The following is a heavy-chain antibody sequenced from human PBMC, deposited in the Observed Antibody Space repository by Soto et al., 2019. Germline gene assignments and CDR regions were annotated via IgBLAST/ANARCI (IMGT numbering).Heavy chain of an antibody. V-gene: IGHV1-2*02. J-gene: IGHJ5*02. CDR2: INPNSGGT. CDR1: GYTFTGYY. CDR3: ARENRKSGSYYNNWFDP. Sequence: ASVKVSCKASGYTFTGYYMHWVRQAPGQGLEWMGWINPNSGGTNYAQKFQGRVTMTRDTSISAAYMELSRLRSDDTAVYYCARENRKSGSYYNNWFDPWGQGTLVTVSS. D-gene: IGHD1-26*01.